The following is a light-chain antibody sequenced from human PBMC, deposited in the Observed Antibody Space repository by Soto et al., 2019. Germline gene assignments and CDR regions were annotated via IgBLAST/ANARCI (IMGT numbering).Light chain of an antibody. CDR2: GAS. CDR3: QQYGSSGT. CDR1: QSVSNNY. J-gene: IGKJ1*01. V-gene: IGKV3-20*01. Sequence: EVVLTQSPATLSLAPGERATLSCRASQSVSNNYLAWYQQKPGQAPRLLIYGASNRATGIPDRFSGSGSGTDFTLTISRLEPEDFAVYYCQQYGSSGTFGQGTTRWIS.